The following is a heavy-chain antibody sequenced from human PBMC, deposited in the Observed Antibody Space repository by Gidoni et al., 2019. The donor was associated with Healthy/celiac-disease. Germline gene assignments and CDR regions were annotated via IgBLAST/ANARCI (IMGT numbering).Heavy chain of an antibody. CDR2: IWYDGSNK. CDR3: ARDHPLLLRYSYAMGYFDY. Sequence: GKGLEWVAVIWYDGSNKYYADSVKGRFTISRDNSKNTLYLQMNSLRAEDTAVYYCARDHPLLLRYSYAMGYFDYWGQGTLVTVSS. D-gene: IGHD5-18*01. V-gene: IGHV3-33*01. J-gene: IGHJ4*02.